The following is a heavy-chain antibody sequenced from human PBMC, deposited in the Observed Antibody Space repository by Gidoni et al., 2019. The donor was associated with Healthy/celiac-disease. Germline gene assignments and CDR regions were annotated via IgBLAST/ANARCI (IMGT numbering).Heavy chain of an antibody. D-gene: IGHD3-3*01. Sequence: QVQLVQSGAEVKKPGASVKVSCKASGYTFTSYYMHWVRQAPGQGLEWMGIINPSGGSTSYAQKFQGRVTMTRDTSTSTVYMELSSLRSEDTAVYYCARGITIFGEVIPYFDYWGQGTLVTVSS. J-gene: IGHJ4*02. CDR3: ARGITIFGEVIPYFDY. V-gene: IGHV1-46*01. CDR1: GYTFTSYY. CDR2: INPSGGST.